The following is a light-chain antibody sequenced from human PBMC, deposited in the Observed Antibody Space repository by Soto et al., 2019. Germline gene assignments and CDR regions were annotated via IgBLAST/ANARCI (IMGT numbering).Light chain of an antibody. CDR3: QQYGSSGT. CDR1: QSVSNNY. Sequence: EIVLTQSPGTLSLSPGERATLSCRASQSVSNNYLAWYQQKPGQAPRLLTSGASNRATGIPDRFSGSGSGTDFTLTIRRLEPEDFAVYYCQQYGSSGTFGQGTKVDIK. V-gene: IGKV3-20*01. J-gene: IGKJ1*01. CDR2: GAS.